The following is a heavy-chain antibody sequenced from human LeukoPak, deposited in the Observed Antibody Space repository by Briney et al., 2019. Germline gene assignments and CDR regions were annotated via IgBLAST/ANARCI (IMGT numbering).Heavy chain of an antibody. CDR3: ARGRRGYYGMDV. J-gene: IGHJ6*02. CDR1: GFTFSSYS. V-gene: IGHV3-48*02. CDR2: ISSSSSTI. Sequence: GGSLRLSCAASGFTFSSYSMNWVRQAPGKGLEWVSYISSSSSTIYYADSVKGRFTISRDNAKNSLYLQMNSLRDEGTAVYYCARGRRGYYGMDVWGQGTTVTVSS.